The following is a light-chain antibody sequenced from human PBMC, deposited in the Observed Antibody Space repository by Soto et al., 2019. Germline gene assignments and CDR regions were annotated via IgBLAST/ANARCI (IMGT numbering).Light chain of an antibody. J-gene: IGKJ4*01. CDR1: QSMCSY. CDR2: AAS. V-gene: IGKV1-39*01. Sequence: DIQMTQSPSSLSASVGDRVTITCRSSQSMCSYLNSYQRKPGKAPKLLIYAASSLQSGVPSRFSGSGSRTELTLTSSRLQPGEFEAYLFQQSYSAPTFGGGTQVEMK. CDR3: QQSYSAPT.